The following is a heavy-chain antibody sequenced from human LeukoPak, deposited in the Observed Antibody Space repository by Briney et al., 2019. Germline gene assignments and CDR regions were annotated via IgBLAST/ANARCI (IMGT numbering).Heavy chain of an antibody. CDR3: AIFQISTRWPEYFQH. CDR2: ISGSGGST. V-gene: IGHV3-23*01. J-gene: IGHJ1*01. Sequence: PGGSLRLSCAASGFTFSSHGMSWVRQAPGKGLEWVSAISGSGGSTDYADSVKGRLTISRDNSKNTLYLQMNSLRAEDTAIYYCAIFQISTRWPEYFQHWGQGTLVTVSS. CDR1: GFTFSSHG. D-gene: IGHD2-15*01.